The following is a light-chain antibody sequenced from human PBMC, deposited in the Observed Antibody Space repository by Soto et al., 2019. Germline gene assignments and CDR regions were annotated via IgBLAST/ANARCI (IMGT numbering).Light chain of an antibody. CDR3: PQYNNWPPLYT. V-gene: IGKV3-15*01. CDR2: GAS. J-gene: IGKJ2*01. Sequence: EIVMTQSPATLSVSPGERATLSCRASQSVSSNLAWYQQKPGQAPRPLIYGASTRATGIPARFSGSGSGTEFTPPIIRLQSEDFPVYYCPQYNNWPPLYTFGQGTTLEIK. CDR1: QSVSSN.